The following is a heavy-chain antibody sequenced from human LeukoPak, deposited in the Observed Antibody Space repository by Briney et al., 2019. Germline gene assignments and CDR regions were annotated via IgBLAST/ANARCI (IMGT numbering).Heavy chain of an antibody. D-gene: IGHD3-10*01. CDR1: GGTFSSYA. Sequence: SVKVSCKASGGTFSSYAISWVRQAPGQGLEWMGRIIPILGIANYAQKFQGRVTITADKSTSTAYMELSSLRSEDTAVYYCAREVRLLWFGEYRGSNFDYWGQGTLVTVSS. V-gene: IGHV1-69*04. CDR3: AREVRLLWFGEYRGSNFDY. CDR2: IIPILGIA. J-gene: IGHJ4*02.